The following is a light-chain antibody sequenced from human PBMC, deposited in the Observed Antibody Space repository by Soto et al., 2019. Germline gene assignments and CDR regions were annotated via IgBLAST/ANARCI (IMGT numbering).Light chain of an antibody. V-gene: IGKV3-20*01. J-gene: IGKJ2*01. CDR3: QQYGTSPPYT. CDR2: GTS. CDR1: QSVSSSN. Sequence: EIVLTQSPVTLSLSPGERATLSCRASQSVSSSNLARYQQKTGQAPRLLSYGTSSRATGIPDRFSGSGSGTDFTLTISRLEPEDFAVYYCQQYGTSPPYTFGQGTKLEIK.